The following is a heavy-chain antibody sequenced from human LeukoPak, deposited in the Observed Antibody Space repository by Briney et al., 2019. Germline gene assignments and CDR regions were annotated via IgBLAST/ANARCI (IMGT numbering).Heavy chain of an antibody. D-gene: IGHD1-1*01. CDR1: GFTFSSYG. Sequence: PGGSLRLSCAASGFTFSSYGMGWVRQAPGRGLEWVSTISITDGDTSYAASVKGRFTISRDNSKNTLYLQMNSLRAEDTAIYYCAKDRTGTTGRDLFDPWGQGTLVIVSS. J-gene: IGHJ5*02. CDR3: AKDRTGTTGRDLFDP. V-gene: IGHV3-23*01. CDR2: ISITDGDT.